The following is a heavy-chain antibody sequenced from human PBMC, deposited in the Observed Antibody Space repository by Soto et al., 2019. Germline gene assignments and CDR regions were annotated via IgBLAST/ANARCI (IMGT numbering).Heavy chain of an antibody. CDR1: GFTFSSYA. V-gene: IGHV3-23*01. D-gene: IGHD5-12*01. CDR2: ISGSGGST. CDR3: AKDGSTIEPHIMDV. Sequence: GGSLRLSCAASGFTFSSYAMSWVRQAPGKGLERVSAISGSGGSTYYADSVKGRFTISRDNSKNTLYLQMNSLRAEDTVVYYCAKDGSTIEPHIMDVWGKGTTVTVSS. J-gene: IGHJ6*04.